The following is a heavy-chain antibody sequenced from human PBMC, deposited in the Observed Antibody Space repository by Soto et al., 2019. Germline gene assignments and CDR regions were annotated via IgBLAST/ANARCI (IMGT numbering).Heavy chain of an antibody. CDR1: GFTFSSYS. V-gene: IGHV3-48*01. Sequence: GGSLRLSCAASGFTFSSYSMNWVRQAPGKGLEWVSYISSSSSTIYYADSVKGRFTISRDNAKNSLYLQMNSLRAEDTAVYYCARGYSSWLEFFDYWGQGTLVTVSS. CDR2: ISSSSSTI. CDR3: ARGYSSWLEFFDY. J-gene: IGHJ4*02. D-gene: IGHD6-13*01.